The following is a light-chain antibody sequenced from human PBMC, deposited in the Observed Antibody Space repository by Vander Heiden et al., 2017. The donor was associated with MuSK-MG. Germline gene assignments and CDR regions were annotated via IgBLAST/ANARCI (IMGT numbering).Light chain of an antibody. CDR3: QQYNHYSRT. CDR2: KAS. Sequence: DIQMTLSPSTLSASVGDRVTITCRASQTINSWLAWYQQKPGKAPKLLIYKASTLEIGVPSRFSGSGSGTEFTLTISSLQPDDCATYYCQQYNHYSRTFGQGTKLEIK. CDR1: QTINSW. V-gene: IGKV1-5*03. J-gene: IGKJ2*02.